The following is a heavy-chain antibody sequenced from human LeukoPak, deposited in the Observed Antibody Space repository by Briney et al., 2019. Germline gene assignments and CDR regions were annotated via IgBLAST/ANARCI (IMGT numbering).Heavy chain of an antibody. CDR2: INPSGGST. V-gene: IGHV1-46*01. D-gene: IGHD2-15*01. J-gene: IGHJ4*02. Sequence: ASVKVSCKASGYTITSYYMHWVRQAPGQGLEWMGIINPSGGSTSYAQKFQGRVTMTRDTSTSTVYMELSSLRSEDTAVYYCARDLGIVVVVAATPGVDYWGQGTLVTVSS. CDR1: GYTITSYY. CDR3: ARDLGIVVVVAATPGVDY.